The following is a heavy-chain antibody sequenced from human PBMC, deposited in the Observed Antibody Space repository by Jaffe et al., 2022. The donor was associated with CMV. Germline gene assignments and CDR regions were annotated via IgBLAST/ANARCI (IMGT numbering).Heavy chain of an antibody. CDR3: ARQQRPLAIYYYYMDV. J-gene: IGHJ6*03. V-gene: IGHV4-39*01. CDR1: GGSISSSSYY. Sequence: QLQLQESGPGLVKPSETLSLTCTVSGGSISSSSYYWGWIRQPPGKGLEWIGSIYYSGSTYYNPSLKSRVTISVDTSKNQFSLKLSSVTAADTAVYYCARQQRPLAIYYYYMDVWGKGTTVTVSS. D-gene: IGHD1-1*01. CDR2: IYYSGST.